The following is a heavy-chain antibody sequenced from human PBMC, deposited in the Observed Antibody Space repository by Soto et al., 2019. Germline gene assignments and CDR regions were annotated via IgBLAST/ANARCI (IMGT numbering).Heavy chain of an antibody. V-gene: IGHV1-69*13. CDR3: ARSLPAAAAGYYGMDV. CDR2: IIPIFGTA. D-gene: IGHD6-13*01. CDR1: GGTFSSYA. J-gene: IGHJ6*02. Sequence: SVKVSCKASGGTFSSYAISWVRQAPGQGLEWMGGIIPIFGTANYAQKFQGRVTITADESTSTAYMELSSLRSEDTAVYYCARSLPAAAAGYYGMDVWGQGTTVTVSS.